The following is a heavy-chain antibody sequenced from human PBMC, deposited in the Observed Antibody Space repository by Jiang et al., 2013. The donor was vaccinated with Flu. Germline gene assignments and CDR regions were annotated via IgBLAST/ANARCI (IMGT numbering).Heavy chain of an antibody. V-gene: IGHV7-4-1*02. CDR2: INTNTGNP. D-gene: IGHD3-3*01. Sequence: SVKVSCKASGYGFTDYALSWVRQAPGQGLEWMGWINTNTGNPTYAQGFTGRFVFSLDTSVSTAYLQISSLKAEDTAVYYCARQLSGHPGAFDIWGQGTMVTVSS. J-gene: IGHJ3*02. CDR1: GYGFTDYA. CDR3: ARQLSGHPGAFDI.